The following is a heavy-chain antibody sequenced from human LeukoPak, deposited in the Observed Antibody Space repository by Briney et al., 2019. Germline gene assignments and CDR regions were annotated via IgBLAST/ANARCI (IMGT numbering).Heavy chain of an antibody. D-gene: IGHD3-9*01. CDR2: FYVGGAT. CDR3: AIAVACNLTDY. J-gene: IGHJ4*02. Sequence: GGSLRLSCAVAGFRVTNKYMSWVRQAPGKGLEWVSVFYVGGATYYADSVKGRFTISRDNSENTLYLQMKSLRAEDTDVYYWAIAVACNLTDYWGQGTLVTVSS. V-gene: IGHV3-53*01. CDR1: GFRVTNKY.